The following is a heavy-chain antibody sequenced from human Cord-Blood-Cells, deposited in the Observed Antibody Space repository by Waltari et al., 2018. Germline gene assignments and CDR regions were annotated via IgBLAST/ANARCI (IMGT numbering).Heavy chain of an antibody. V-gene: IGHV4-39*01. CDR2: IYYSGST. CDR3: ARHESEGQGYCSSTSCYTEYFQH. J-gene: IGHJ1*01. Sequence: QLQLQESGPGLVKPSETLSLTCTVPGGSISSSSYYWGWIRQPPGKGLEWIGSIYYSGSTYYNPSLKSRVTISVDTSKNQFSLKLSSVTAADTAVYYCARHESEGQGYCSSTSCYTEYFQHWGQGTLVTVSS. D-gene: IGHD2-2*02. CDR1: GGSISSSSYY.